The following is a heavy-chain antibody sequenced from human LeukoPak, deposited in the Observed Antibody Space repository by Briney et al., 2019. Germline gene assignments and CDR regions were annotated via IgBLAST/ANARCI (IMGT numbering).Heavy chain of an antibody. CDR2: INPSGGST. D-gene: IGHD4-11*01. CDR1: GYTFTSYY. J-gene: IGHJ6*02. Sequence: ASVTVSCTASGYTFTSYYMHWVRQAPGQGLEWMGIINPSGGSTSYAQKFQGRVTMTRDTSTSTVYMELSSLRSEDTAVYYCARDLATVTTRKVYYYYGMDVWGQGTTVTVSS. V-gene: IGHV1-46*01. CDR3: ARDLATVTTRKVYYYYGMDV.